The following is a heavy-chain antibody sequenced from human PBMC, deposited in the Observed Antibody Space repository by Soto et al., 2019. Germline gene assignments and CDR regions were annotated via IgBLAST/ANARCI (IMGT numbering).Heavy chain of an antibody. J-gene: IGHJ4*02. CDR1: GGAFSSYA. CDR2: IIPIFGTA. Sequence: GASVKVSCKASGGAFSSYAISWVRQAPGQGLEWMGGIIPIFGTANYAQKFQGRVTITADESTSTAYMELSSLRSEDTAVYYCASGRTRTPYYFDYWGQGTLVTVSS. V-gene: IGHV1-69*13. CDR3: ASGRTRTPYYFDY. D-gene: IGHD1-7*01.